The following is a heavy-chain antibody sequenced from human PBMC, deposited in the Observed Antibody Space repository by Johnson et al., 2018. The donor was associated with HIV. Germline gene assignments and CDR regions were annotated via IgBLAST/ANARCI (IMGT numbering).Heavy chain of an antibody. CDR2: ISYRRDAT. Sequence: QVQLVESGGGLVQPGRSLRLSCAASGFVFSIYAMNWVRQAPGKGLEWVSVISYRRDATYYADSVKGRFTISRDNSKNTLYLQMNSLRAEDTGVYYCAKDQGRTMIVVGAGAFDIWGQGTMVTVSS. V-gene: IGHV3-30*04. J-gene: IGHJ3*02. CDR1: GFVFSIYA. CDR3: AKDQGRTMIVVGAGAFDI. D-gene: IGHD3-22*01.